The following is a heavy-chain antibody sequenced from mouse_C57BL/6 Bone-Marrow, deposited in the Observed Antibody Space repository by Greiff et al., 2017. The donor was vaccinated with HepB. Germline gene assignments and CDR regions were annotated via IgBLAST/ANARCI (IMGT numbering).Heavy chain of an antibody. J-gene: IGHJ4*01. Sequence: QVQLQQSGAELARPGASVKLSCKASGYTFTSYGISWVKQRTGQGLEWIGDIYPRSGNTYYNEKFKGKATLTADKSSSTAYMELRSLTSEDSAVYFCARSPGGRQDAMDYWGQGTSVTVSS. V-gene: IGHV1-81*01. CDR2: IYPRSGNT. CDR1: GYTFTSYG. CDR3: ARSPGGRQDAMDY. D-gene: IGHD3-2*02.